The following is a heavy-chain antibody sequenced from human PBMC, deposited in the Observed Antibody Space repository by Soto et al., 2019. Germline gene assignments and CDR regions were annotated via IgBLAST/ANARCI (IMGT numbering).Heavy chain of an antibody. J-gene: IGHJ4*02. V-gene: IGHV3-53*01. CDR3: ARTPPATPSFDY. CDR2: IYSGGST. D-gene: IGHD2-15*01. Sequence: PGGSLRLSCAASGFTVSSNYMSWVRQAPGKGLEWVSVIYSGGSTYYADSVKGRFTISRDNSKNTLYLQMNSLRAEDTAVYYCARTPPATPSFDYWGQGTLVTVSS. CDR1: GFTVSSNY.